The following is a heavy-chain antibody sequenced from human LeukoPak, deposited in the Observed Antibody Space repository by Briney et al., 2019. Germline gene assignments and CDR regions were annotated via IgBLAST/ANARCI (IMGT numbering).Heavy chain of an antibody. D-gene: IGHD4-17*01. V-gene: IGHV3-9*01. Sequence: GGSLRLSCAASGFTFDDYAMHWVRQAPGKGLEWVSGISWNSGSIGYADSVKGRFTISRDNAKNSLYLQMNSLRAEDTALYYCAKDSDYGDRYYYYGMDVWGQGITVTVSS. CDR1: GFTFDDYA. CDR2: ISWNSGSI. J-gene: IGHJ6*02. CDR3: AKDSDYGDRYYYYGMDV.